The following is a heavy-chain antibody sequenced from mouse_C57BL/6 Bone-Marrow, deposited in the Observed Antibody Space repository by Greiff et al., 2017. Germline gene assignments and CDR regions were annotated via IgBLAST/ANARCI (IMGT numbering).Heavy chain of an antibody. Sequence: QVQLQQPGAELVRPGTSVKLSCKASGYTFTSYWMHWVKQRPGQGLEWIGVIDPSDSYTNYNQKFKGKATLTVDTSSSTAYMQLSSLTSEDDAVYYCARDSYDCDWYFDVWGTGTTVTVSS. J-gene: IGHJ1*03. CDR3: ARDSYDCDWYFDV. D-gene: IGHD3-3*01. V-gene: IGHV1-59*01. CDR1: GYTFTSYW. CDR2: IDPSDSYT.